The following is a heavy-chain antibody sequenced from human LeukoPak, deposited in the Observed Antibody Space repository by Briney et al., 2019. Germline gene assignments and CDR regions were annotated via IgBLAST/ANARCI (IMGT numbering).Heavy chain of an antibody. Sequence: SETLSHTCTVSGGSISSYFWTWIRQPAGKGLEWIGRIYTSGSTNYNPSLNSRVTMSVDTSKNQFSLKLSSVTAADTAVYYCAKAPGGSYYYYYYYMDVWGKGTTVTVSS. V-gene: IGHV4-4*07. J-gene: IGHJ6*03. CDR2: IYTSGST. CDR1: GGSISSYF. CDR3: AKAPGGSYYYYYYYMDV. D-gene: IGHD1-26*01.